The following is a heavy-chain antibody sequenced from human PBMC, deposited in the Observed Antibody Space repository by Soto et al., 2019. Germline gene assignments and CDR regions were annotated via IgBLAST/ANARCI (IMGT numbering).Heavy chain of an antibody. CDR2: ISYDGSNK. J-gene: IGHJ5*02. V-gene: IGHV3-30*18. CDR3: AKDQAWSLGDWFDP. CDR1: GFTFSSYG. Sequence: GGSLRLSCAASGFTFSSYGMHWVRQAPGKGLEWVAVISYDGSNKYYADSVKGRFTISRDNSKNTLYLQMNSLRAEDTAVYYCAKDQAWSLGDWFDPWGQGTLVTVSS.